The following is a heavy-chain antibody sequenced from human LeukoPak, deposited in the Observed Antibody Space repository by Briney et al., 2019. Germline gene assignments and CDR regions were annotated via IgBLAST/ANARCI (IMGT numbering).Heavy chain of an antibody. CDR3: AKDKVVAATGFFDY. D-gene: IGHD2-15*01. CDR2: ISWNSGSI. Sequence: GGYLRLSCAASGFTFYDYAMLWVRHAPGKGLEGVSGISWNSGSIGYADSVKGRFTISRDNAKNSLYLQMNSLRAEDTALYYCAKDKVVAATGFFDYGGQGTLVTVSS. CDR1: GFTFYDYA. J-gene: IGHJ4*02. V-gene: IGHV3-9*01.